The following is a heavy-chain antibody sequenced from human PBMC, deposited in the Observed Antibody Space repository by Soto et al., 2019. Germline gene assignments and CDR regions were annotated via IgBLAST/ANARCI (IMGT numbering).Heavy chain of an antibody. V-gene: IGHV4-39*07. J-gene: IGHJ3*02. CDR1: GGSISSSSNH. D-gene: IGHD3-10*01. Sequence: PSETLSLTCTVSGGSISSSSNHWGWIRQPPGKGLEWIGNINYSGNTYYNPSLKSRVTISVDTSKNQFSLKLSSVTAADTAVYYCARGISSRPVITIHDAFDIWGQGTMVTVSS. CDR3: ARGISSRPVITIHDAFDI. CDR2: INYSGNT.